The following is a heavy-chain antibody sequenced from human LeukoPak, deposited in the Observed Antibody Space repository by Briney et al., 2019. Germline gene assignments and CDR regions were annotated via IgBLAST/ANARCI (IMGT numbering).Heavy chain of an antibody. J-gene: IGHJ6*03. V-gene: IGHV3-11*04. Sequence: PGGSLRLSCAASGFTFSDYYMSWIRQAPGKGLEWVSYISSSGGTIYYTDSVKGRFTISRDNAKNSLYLQMNSLRAEDTAVYYCARGGFCSGGSCHVDYYYYMDVWGKGTTVTVSS. CDR1: GFTFSDYY. CDR3: ARGGFCSGGSCHVDYYYYMDV. CDR2: ISSSGGTI. D-gene: IGHD2-15*01.